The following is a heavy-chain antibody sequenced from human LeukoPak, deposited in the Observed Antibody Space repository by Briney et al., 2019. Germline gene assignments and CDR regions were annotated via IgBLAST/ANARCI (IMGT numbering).Heavy chain of an antibody. CDR3: ARVPMVRGVIIPNWFDP. J-gene: IGHJ5*02. CDR2: ISSSSSYI. V-gene: IGHV3-21*01. Sequence: PGGSLRLSCAASGFTFSSYSMNWVRQAPGKGLEWVSSISSSSSYIYYADSVKGRFTISRDNAKNSLYLQMNSLRAEDTAVYYCARVPMVRGVIIPNWFDPWGQGTLVTVSS. CDR1: GFTFSSYS. D-gene: IGHD3-10*01.